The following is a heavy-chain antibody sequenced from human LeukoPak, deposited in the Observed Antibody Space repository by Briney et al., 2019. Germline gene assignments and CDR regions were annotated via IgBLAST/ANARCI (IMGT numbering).Heavy chain of an antibody. CDR2: ISSSSSYI. J-gene: IGHJ4*02. Sequence: GGSLRLSCAASGFTVNNNYMNWVRQAPGKGLEWVSSISSSSSYIYYADSVKGRFTISRDNAKNSLYLQMNSLRAEDTAVYYCARDPDYYDSSGYYDYWGQGTLVTVSS. D-gene: IGHD3-22*01. V-gene: IGHV3-21*01. CDR1: GFTVNNNY. CDR3: ARDPDYYDSSGYYDY.